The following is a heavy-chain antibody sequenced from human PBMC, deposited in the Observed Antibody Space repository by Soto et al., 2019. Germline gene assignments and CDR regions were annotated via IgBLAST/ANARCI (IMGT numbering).Heavy chain of an antibody. V-gene: IGHV1-2*02. Sequence: GASVKVSCKASGYTFTGYYMHWVRQAPGQGLEWMGWINPNSGGTNYAQKFQGRVTMTRDTSISTAYMELSRLRSDDTAVYYCASQYSYGTLYYYHGMDVWGQGTTVTV. CDR1: GYTFTGYY. D-gene: IGHD5-18*01. CDR2: INPNSGGT. J-gene: IGHJ6*02. CDR3: ASQYSYGTLYYYHGMDV.